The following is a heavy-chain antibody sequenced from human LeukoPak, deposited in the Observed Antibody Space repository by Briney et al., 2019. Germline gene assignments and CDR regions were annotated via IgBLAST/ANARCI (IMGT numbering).Heavy chain of an antibody. Sequence: GGSLRLSCAASGFTFTSYAMSWVRQAPEKGLEWVSGISGTGGTYYADSVKGRFTISRDNSKNTLYLQMNSLRADDTAVYYCAKDRTVGASYWYFDLWGRGTLVTVSS. D-gene: IGHD1-26*01. CDR2: ISGTGGT. J-gene: IGHJ2*01. CDR1: GFTFTSYA. CDR3: AKDRTVGASYWYFDL. V-gene: IGHV3-23*01.